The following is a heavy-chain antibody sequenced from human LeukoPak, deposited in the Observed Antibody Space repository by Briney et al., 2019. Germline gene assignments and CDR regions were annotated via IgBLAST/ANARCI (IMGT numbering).Heavy chain of an antibody. Sequence: GGSLRLSCAASGITFTSHAMSWVRQAPGEGLEWVSLISGTGGHTFYGDSVKGRFTISRDNSKSTLYLQMNSLRAEDTAVYYCAKGGVATMKDGYNYYYYYMEVWGRGTTVTVYS. CDR1: GITFTSHA. V-gene: IGHV3-23*01. CDR2: ISGTGGHT. CDR3: AKGGVATMKDGYNYYYYYMEV. J-gene: IGHJ6*03. D-gene: IGHD5-24*01.